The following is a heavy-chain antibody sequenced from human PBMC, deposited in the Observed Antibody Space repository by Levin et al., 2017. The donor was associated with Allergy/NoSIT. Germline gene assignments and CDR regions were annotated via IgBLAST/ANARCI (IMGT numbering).Heavy chain of an antibody. Sequence: SCAASGFTFSSYGMHWVRQAPGKGLEWVAVIWYDGSNKYYADSVKGRFTISRDNSKNTLYLQMNSLRAEDTAVYYCARDSRYFDWLSATLLDYWGQGTLVTVSS. CDR3: ARDSRYFDWLSATLLDY. CDR2: IWYDGSNK. V-gene: IGHV3-33*01. J-gene: IGHJ4*02. D-gene: IGHD3-9*01. CDR1: GFTFSSYG.